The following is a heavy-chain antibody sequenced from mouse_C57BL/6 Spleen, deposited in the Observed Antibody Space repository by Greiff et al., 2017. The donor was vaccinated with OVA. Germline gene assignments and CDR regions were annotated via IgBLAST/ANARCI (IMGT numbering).Heavy chain of an antibody. V-gene: IGHV1-82*01. D-gene: IGHD2-4*01. J-gene: IGHJ2*01. CDR3: ARWGNDYDDYFDY. CDR1: GYAFSSSW. Sequence: VQLQQSGPELVKPGASVKISCKASGYAFSSSWMNWVKQRPGKGLEWIGRIYPGDGDTNYNGKFKGKATLTADKSSSTAYMQLSSLTSEDSAVYFCARWGNDYDDYFDYWGQGTTLTVSS. CDR2: IYPGDGDT.